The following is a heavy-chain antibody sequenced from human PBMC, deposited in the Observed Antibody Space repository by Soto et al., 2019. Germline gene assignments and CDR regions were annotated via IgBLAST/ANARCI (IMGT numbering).Heavy chain of an antibody. V-gene: IGHV1-3*01. CDR1: GYTFTSYA. CDR3: AREGALLNWFDP. CDR2: INAGNGNT. Sequence: VASVKVSCKASGYTFTSYAMHWVRQAPGQRLEWMGWINAGNGNTKYSQKFQGRVTITRDTSASTAYMELSSLRSEDTAVYYCAREGALLNWFDPWGQGTLVTVSS. D-gene: IGHD2-21*01. J-gene: IGHJ5*02.